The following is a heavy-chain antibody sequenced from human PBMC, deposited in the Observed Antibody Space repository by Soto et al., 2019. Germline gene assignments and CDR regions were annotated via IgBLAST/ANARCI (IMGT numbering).Heavy chain of an antibody. CDR2: IYYSGST. J-gene: IGHJ6*02. CDR1: GGSISSSSYY. Sequence: KTSETLSLTCTVSGGSISSSSYYWGWIRQPPGKGLEWIGSIYYSGSTYYNPSLKSRVTISVDTSKNQFSLKLSSVTAADTAVYYCARRRAAGNLYYYGMDVWGQGTTVTVSS. CDR3: ARRRAAGNLYYYGMDV. V-gene: IGHV4-39*01. D-gene: IGHD6-13*01.